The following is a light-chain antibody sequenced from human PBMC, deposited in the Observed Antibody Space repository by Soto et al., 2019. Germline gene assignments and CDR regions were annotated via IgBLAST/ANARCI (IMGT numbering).Light chain of an antibody. CDR3: QQYGSTSPIT. V-gene: IGKV3-20*01. J-gene: IGKJ5*01. CDR1: QSVSSSY. Sequence: EIVLTQSPCTLSLSPGERATLSCRASQSVSSSYLAWYQQKPGQAPRLLIYGASSRATGIPDRFSGSGSGTDFTLTISRLEPEDFAVYYCQQYGSTSPITFGQGTRLEIK. CDR2: GAS.